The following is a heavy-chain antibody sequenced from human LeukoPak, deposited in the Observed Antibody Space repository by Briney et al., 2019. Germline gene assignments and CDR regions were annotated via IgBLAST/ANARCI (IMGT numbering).Heavy chain of an antibody. D-gene: IGHD4-17*01. Sequence: SETLSLTCSVSGGSISSHYWSWIRQPPGKGLEWIGYIYYSGSTKYNPSLKSRVTISVDTSKNQFSLKLSSVTAAATAVYYCARGGTTVTPGLLWFDPWGQGTLVTVSS. V-gene: IGHV4-59*11. CDR1: GGSISSHY. CDR3: ARGGTTVTPGLLWFDP. CDR2: IYYSGST. J-gene: IGHJ5*02.